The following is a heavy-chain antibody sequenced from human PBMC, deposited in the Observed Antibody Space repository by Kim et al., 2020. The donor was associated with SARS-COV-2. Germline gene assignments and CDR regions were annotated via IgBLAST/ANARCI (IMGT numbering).Heavy chain of an antibody. D-gene: IGHD3-10*01. J-gene: IGHJ6*02. CDR2: IYPGDSDT. V-gene: IGHV5-51*01. CDR1: GYSFTSYW. CDR3: ARPTYYYGSGSYYYYGMDV. Sequence: GESLKISCKGSGYSFTSYWIGWVRQMPGKGLEWMGIIYPGDSDTRYSPSFQGQVTISADKSISTAYLQWSSLKASDTAMYYCARPTYYYGSGSYYYYGMDVWGQGTTVTGSS.